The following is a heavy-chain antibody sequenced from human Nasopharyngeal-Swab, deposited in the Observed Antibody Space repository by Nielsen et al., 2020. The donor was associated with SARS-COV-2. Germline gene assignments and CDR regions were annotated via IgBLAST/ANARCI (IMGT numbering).Heavy chain of an antibody. CDR1: GGSISSYY. V-gene: IGHV4-59*01. CDR3: ARNNYDFWSGHWFDP. J-gene: IGHJ5*02. D-gene: IGHD3-3*01. Sequence: SETLSLTCTVSGGSISSYYWSWIRQPPGKGLEWIGYIYYSGSTNYNPSLKSRVTIPVDTSKNQFSLKLSSVTAADTAVYYCARNNYDFWSGHWFDPWGQGTLVTVSS. CDR2: IYYSGST.